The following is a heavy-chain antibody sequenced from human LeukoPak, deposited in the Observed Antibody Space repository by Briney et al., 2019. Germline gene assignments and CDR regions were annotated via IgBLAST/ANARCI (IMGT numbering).Heavy chain of an antibody. J-gene: IGHJ5*02. Sequence: PSETLSLTCIVSGGSISTYYWNWIRQPPGKGLEWIGRIHYSRGVIYNPSLQSPVTISLDTSKNQFYLKVTSVTAADTAVYYCARRVVEAVASPDHNWLDPWGQGTLVTVSS. V-gene: IGHV4-59*08. CDR3: ARRVVEAVASPDHNWLDP. CDR1: GGSISTYY. CDR2: IHYSRGV. D-gene: IGHD6-13*01.